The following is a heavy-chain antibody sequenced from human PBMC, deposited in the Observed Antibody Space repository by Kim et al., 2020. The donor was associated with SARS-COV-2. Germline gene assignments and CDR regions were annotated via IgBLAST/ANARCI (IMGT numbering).Heavy chain of an antibody. Sequence: SVKVSCKASGGTFSSYAISWVRQAPGQGLEWMGGIIPIFGTANYAQKFQGRVTITADESTSTAYMELSSLRYEDTAVYYCALTYYYGSGSYYGAFDIWG. D-gene: IGHD3-10*01. CDR1: GGTFSSYA. CDR3: ALTYYYGSGSYYGAFDI. V-gene: IGHV1-69*13. CDR2: IIPIFGTA. J-gene: IGHJ3*02.